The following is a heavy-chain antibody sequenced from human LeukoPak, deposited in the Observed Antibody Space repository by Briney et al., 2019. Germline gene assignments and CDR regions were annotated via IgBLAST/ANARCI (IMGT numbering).Heavy chain of an antibody. CDR2: IYSGGST. CDR1: GFTVSSNY. CDR3: ARDRPDYPDCYYYYGMDV. D-gene: IGHD4-11*01. Sequence: GGSLRLSCAASGFTVSSNYMSWVRQAPGKGLEWVSVIYSGGSTYYADSVKGRFTISRDNSKNTLYPQMNSLRAEDTAVYYCARDRPDYPDCYYYYGMDVWGQGTTVTVSS. J-gene: IGHJ6*02. V-gene: IGHV3-66*01.